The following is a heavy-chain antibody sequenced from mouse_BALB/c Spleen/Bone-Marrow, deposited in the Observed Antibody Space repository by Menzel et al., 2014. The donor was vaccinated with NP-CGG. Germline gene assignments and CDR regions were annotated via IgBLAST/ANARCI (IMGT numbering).Heavy chain of an antibody. D-gene: IGHD2-1*01. CDR3: ARNNYGNPHYAMDY. J-gene: IGHJ4*01. CDR2: IWSGGST. CDR1: GFSVISYG. V-gene: IGHV2-4*02. Sequence: QVQLKQSGPGLVQPSQSLFITCTVSGFSVISYGVHWVRQPPGKGLEWLGVIWSGGSTDYNAAFISRLSISKDNSKSQIFFKMNSLQADDTAISYCARNNYGNPHYAMDYWGQGTSVTVSS.